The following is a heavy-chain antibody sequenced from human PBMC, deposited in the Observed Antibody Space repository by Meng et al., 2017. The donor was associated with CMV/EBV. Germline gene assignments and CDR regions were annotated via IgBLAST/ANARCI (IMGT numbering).Heavy chain of an antibody. CDR1: GCTVSSNY. D-gene: IGHD1-7*01. Sequence: EVQLLEAWGGLVQPGGSVSFSCPSSGCTVSSNYMSWVRQAPGKGLEWVSVIYSGGSTYYADSVKGRFTISRDNSKNTLYLQMNSLRAEDTAVYYCARDGNYHGVWGQGTLVTVFS. V-gene: IGHV3-66*01. J-gene: IGHJ4*02. CDR3: ARDGNYHGV. CDR2: IYSGGST.